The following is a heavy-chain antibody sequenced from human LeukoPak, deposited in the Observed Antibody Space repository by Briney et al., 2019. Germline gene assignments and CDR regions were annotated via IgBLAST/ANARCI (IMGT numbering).Heavy chain of an antibody. CDR3: AAGTSPYYYFDF. Sequence: GSLRLSCVASGFSFSNSAMRWVRQAPGKGLEWVSAISGSGDIIYYADSVKGRFTISRDNSKNTLYLQMNSLRAEDTALYYCAAGTSPYYYFDFWGQGTLVTVSS. CDR2: ISGSGDII. D-gene: IGHD3-10*01. CDR1: GFSFSNSA. J-gene: IGHJ4*02. V-gene: IGHV3-23*01.